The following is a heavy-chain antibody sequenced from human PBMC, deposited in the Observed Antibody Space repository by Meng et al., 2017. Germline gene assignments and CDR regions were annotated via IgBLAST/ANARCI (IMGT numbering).Heavy chain of an antibody. CDR1: GFTFSSYA. V-gene: IGHV3-30*01. CDR3: ARGRAALQWLAD. J-gene: IGHJ4*02. Sequence: QLQLVGSGGGVVQPGRSLRLSCAASGFTFSSYAMHWVRQAPGKGLEWVAVISYDGSNKYYADSVKGRFTISRDNSKNTLYLQMNSLRAEDTAVYYCARGRAALQWLADWGQGTLVTASS. D-gene: IGHD6-19*01. CDR2: ISYDGSNK.